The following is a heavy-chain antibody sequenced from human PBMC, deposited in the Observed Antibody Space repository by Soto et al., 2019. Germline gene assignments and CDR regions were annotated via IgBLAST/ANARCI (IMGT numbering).Heavy chain of an antibody. D-gene: IGHD5-18*01. Sequence: QVQLVQSGAEVKKPGSSVKVSCKASGGTFSSYAISWVRQAPGQGLEWMGGIIPIFGTANYAQKFQGRVTIPADDSTSKAYMELRSLRSEDPAVYYCAIDPCIWGVDTAISARADAFDIWGQGTMVTVSS. J-gene: IGHJ3*02. CDR1: GGTFSSYA. CDR3: AIDPCIWGVDTAISARADAFDI. V-gene: IGHV1-69*01. CDR2: IIPIFGTA.